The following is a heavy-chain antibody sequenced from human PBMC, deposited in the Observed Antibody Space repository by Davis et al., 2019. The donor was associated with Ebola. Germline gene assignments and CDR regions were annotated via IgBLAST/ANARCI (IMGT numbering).Heavy chain of an antibody. CDR3: ARDPIVGANRLYYYGMDV. Sequence: GSLRLSCAASGFTFDDYGMSWVRQTPGKGLEWVSGTNWNGGSASYADSVKGRFTISSDNAKNSLYLQMNSLRLEDTALYYCARDPIVGANRLYYYGMDVWGKGTTVTVSS. CDR1: GFTFDDYG. D-gene: IGHD1-26*01. V-gene: IGHV3-20*04. J-gene: IGHJ6*04. CDR2: TNWNGGSA.